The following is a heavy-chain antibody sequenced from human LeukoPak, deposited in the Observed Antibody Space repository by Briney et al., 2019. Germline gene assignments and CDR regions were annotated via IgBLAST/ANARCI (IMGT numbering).Heavy chain of an antibody. D-gene: IGHD3-16*01. CDR2: INHSGST. V-gene: IGHV4-34*01. CDR3: ARDVWGRPRQLGNYFDY. J-gene: IGHJ4*02. Sequence: SETLSLTCAVYGGSFSGYYWSWIRQPPGKGLEWIVEINHSGSTNYNPSLKSRVTISVDTSKNQFSLKLSSVTAADTAVYYCARDVWGRPRQLGNYFDYWGQGTLVTVSS. CDR1: GGSFSGYY.